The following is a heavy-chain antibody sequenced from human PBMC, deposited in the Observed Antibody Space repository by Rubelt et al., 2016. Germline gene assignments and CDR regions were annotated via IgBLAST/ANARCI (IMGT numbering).Heavy chain of an antibody. Sequence: EVQLVESGGGLVQPGGSLRLSCAASGFTFSSYAMSWVRQAPGKGLEWVSAISGSGGSTYYADSVKGRFTISRDISKNTLYLQMNSLRAEDTALYYCAKDHAIVVVPADGSADNAFDIWGQGTMVTVSS. CDR2: ISGSGGST. V-gene: IGHV3-23*04. CDR1: GFTFSSYA. J-gene: IGHJ3*02. CDR3: AKDHAIVVVPADGSADNAFDI. D-gene: IGHD2-2*01.